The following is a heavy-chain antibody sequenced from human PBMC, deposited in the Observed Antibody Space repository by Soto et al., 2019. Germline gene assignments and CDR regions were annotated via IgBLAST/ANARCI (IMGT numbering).Heavy chain of an antibody. CDR1: RYSFTSYL. J-gene: IGHJ6*02. Sequence: PGGSLKISCKDSRYSFTSYLIGWVRQMPGKSLERMGIIYPGNSDTRNSQTFQGQDTISSDKTISTAYLQWSSLKASDTAMYYCARHLAVAARYGMDVWGQGTTVTVSS. D-gene: IGHD6-19*01. CDR3: ARHLAVAARYGMDV. CDR2: IYPGNSDT. V-gene: IGHV5-51*01.